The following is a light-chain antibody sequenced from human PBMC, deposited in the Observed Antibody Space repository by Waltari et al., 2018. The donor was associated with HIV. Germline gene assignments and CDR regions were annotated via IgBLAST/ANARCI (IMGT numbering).Light chain of an antibody. J-gene: IGLJ2*01. Sequence: QSALTQPASVSGSLGQSVTLSCIAAIAGPSFYMSFSCYQHHPDKAPRLVIYDTSSRPSGSSVRFSGSRSGNTAYLNISEVQVEDECDYYCTSFVSDGALIFGGGTRLTV. CDR1: IAGPSFYMS. CDR3: TSFVSDGALI. V-gene: IGLV2-14*01. CDR2: DTS.